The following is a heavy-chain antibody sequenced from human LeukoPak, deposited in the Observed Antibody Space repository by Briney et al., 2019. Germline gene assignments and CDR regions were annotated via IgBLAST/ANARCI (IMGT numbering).Heavy chain of an antibody. D-gene: IGHD1-7*01. Sequence: GSSVKVSCKASGGTFSSYAISWVRQAPGQGLEWMGGIIPIFGTANYAQKFQGRVTITADESTSTAYMELSSLRSEDTAVYYCARDGLELPRGAFDIWGQGTMVTVSS. CDR3: ARDGLELPRGAFDI. V-gene: IGHV1-69*01. CDR2: IIPIFGTA. CDR1: GGTFSSYA. J-gene: IGHJ3*02.